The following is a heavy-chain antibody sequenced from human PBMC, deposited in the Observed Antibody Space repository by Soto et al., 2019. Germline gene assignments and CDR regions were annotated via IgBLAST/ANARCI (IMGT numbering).Heavy chain of an antibody. CDR1: GYNFHTYW. Sequence: GESLKISCKGSGYNFHTYWIAWVRQMPGKVLEWMGFIYPHDSDTRYSPSFRGQVTISADKSINTAYLQWTSLKASDTAIYFCARPTDYHYGMQVWGQGTTVTVSS. CDR2: IYPHDSDT. D-gene: IGHD3-16*01. V-gene: IGHV5-51*01. J-gene: IGHJ6*02. CDR3: ARPTDYHYGMQV.